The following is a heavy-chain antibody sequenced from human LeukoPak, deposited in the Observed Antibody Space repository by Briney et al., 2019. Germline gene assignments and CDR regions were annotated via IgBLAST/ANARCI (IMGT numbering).Heavy chain of an antibody. J-gene: IGHJ3*01. CDR3: ARDIQLST. D-gene: IGHD5-24*01. CDR1: GFTFSGSA. V-gene: IGHV3-23*01. Sequence: PGESLRLSCAASGFTFSGSAMSWVRQAPGKGLDWVSLISSTGGNSYYADSVKGRFTISRDNSKDTLYLQTDSLRAEDTAIYYCARDIQLSTWGLGTKVTVSS. CDR2: ISSTGGNS.